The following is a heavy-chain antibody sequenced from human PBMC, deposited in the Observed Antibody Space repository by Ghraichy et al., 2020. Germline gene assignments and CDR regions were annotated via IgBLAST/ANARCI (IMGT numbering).Heavy chain of an antibody. CDR1: GGSFSGYY. V-gene: IGHV4-34*01. D-gene: IGHD5-24*01. CDR3: ARGRGRRWLQLSQYYFDY. CDR2: INHSGST. J-gene: IGHJ4*02. Sequence: SETLSLTCAVYGGSFSGYYWSWIRQPPGKGLEWIGEINHSGSTNYNPSLKSRVTISVDTSKNQFSLKLSSVTAADTAVYYCARGRGRRWLQLSQYYFDYWGQGTLVTVSS.